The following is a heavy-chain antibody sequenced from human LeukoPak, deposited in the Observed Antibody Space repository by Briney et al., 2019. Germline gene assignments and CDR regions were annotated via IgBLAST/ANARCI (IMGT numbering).Heavy chain of an antibody. V-gene: IGHV3-30*03. Sequence: PGRSLRLSCAASGFTFSSYGMHWVRQAPGKGLEWVAVISYDGSNKYYADSVKGRFTISRDNSKNTLYLQMNSLRAEDTAVYYCARGGFYDFWSGYHFDCWGQGTLVTVSS. CDR2: ISYDGSNK. D-gene: IGHD3-3*01. CDR3: ARGGFYDFWSGYHFDC. CDR1: GFTFSSYG. J-gene: IGHJ4*02.